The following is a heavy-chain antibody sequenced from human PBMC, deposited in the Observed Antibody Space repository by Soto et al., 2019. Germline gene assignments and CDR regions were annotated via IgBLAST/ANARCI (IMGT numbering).Heavy chain of an antibody. J-gene: IGHJ3*02. Sequence: LRLSCAASGFTFSRYGMHWVRQAPGKGLEWVAVVSYHGSVQYYADSVKGRFTLSRDNFKNTLYLEMNSLRPEDTAVYYCAKEGSGSRYSFDIWGQGTMVTVSS. D-gene: IGHD1-26*01. V-gene: IGHV3-30*18. CDR1: GFTFSRYG. CDR2: VSYHGSVQ. CDR3: AKEGSGSRYSFDI.